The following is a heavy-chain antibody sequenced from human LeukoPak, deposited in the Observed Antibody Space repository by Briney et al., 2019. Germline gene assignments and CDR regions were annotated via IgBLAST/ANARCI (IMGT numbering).Heavy chain of an antibody. V-gene: IGHV3-7*01. CDR2: IKQDGSEK. D-gene: IGHD3-10*01. Sequence: GGSLRLSCAASGFTFSSYWMSWVRQAPGKGLEWVANIKQDGSEKYYVDSVKGRFTISRDNAKNSLYLQMNSLRAEDTAVYYCARGDQITMVRGVTPFDYWGQGALVTVSS. J-gene: IGHJ4*02. CDR1: GFTFSSYW. CDR3: ARGDQITMVRGVTPFDY.